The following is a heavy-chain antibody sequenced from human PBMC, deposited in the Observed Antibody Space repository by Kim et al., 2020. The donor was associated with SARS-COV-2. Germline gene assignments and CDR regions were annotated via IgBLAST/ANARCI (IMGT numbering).Heavy chain of an antibody. CDR3: ARGAEISSSWYGGLYYYGMDV. J-gene: IGHJ6*02. Sequence: TLCLTCTVSGGSISSGGYYWSWIRQHPGKGLEWIVDSYYSGSSYYNPPLKSRGTISVDTSKNQFSLKLRSVTAADTAVYYCARGAEISSSWYGGLYYYGMDVWGQGTTVTVSS. D-gene: IGHD6-13*01. CDR1: GGSISSGGYY. V-gene: IGHV4-31*03. CDR2: SYYSGSS.